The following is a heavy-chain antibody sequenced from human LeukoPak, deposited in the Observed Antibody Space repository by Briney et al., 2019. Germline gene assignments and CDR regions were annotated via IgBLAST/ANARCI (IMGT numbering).Heavy chain of an antibody. J-gene: IGHJ4*02. CDR2: INPNTGDT. CDR1: GYTFTGYY. Sequence: ASVKVSCKASGYTFTGYYVHWVRQAPGQGLEWMGWINPNTGDTNYAQKFQGRVTMTRDTSTNTAYMDLSGLRSDDTAVYYCSRYYRYFDYWGQGTLVTVSS. CDR3: SRYYRYFDY. D-gene: IGHD3-10*01. V-gene: IGHV1-2*02.